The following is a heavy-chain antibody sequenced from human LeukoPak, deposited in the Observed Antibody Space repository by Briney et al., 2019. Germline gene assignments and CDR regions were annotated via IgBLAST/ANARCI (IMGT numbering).Heavy chain of an antibody. D-gene: IGHD3-10*01. V-gene: IGHV1-69*01. CDR2: IIPIFGTA. CDR1: GGTFSSYA. CDR3: ARGTSGKNIGNFDY. Sequence: SVKVSCKASGGTFSSYAISWVRQAPGQGLEWMGGIIPIFGTANYAQKFQGRVTITADESTSTAYMELSSLRSEDTAVYYCARGTSGKNIGNFDYWGQGTLVTVSS. J-gene: IGHJ4*02.